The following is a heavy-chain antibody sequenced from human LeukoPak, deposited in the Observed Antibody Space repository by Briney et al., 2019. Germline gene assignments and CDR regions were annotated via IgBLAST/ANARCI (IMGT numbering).Heavy chain of an antibody. V-gene: IGHV1-2*04. D-gene: IGHD5-24*01. CDR1: GYSFIGYH. CDR3: ARGPGEMALIPLDF. CDR2: INPSSGGT. Sequence: ASVKVSCKASGYSFIGYHIHWVRQIPGQGLEWMGWINPSSGGTNYAQKFQTWVTMTRDTSISTAYMEVGRLRSDDTAVYYCARGPGEMALIPLDFWGQGTLVTVSS. J-gene: IGHJ4*02.